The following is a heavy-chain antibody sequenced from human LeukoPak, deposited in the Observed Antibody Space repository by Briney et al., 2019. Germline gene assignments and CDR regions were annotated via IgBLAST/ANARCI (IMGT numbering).Heavy chain of an antibody. CDR1: GGSISSYY. J-gene: IGHJ6*03. Sequence: PSETLSLTCTVSGGSISSYYWSWIRQPPGKGLEWIGSIYYSGSTYYNPSLKSRVTISVDTSKNQFSLKLSSVTAADTAVYYCARVRGQWLANYYYYMDVWGKGTTVTVSS. D-gene: IGHD6-19*01. V-gene: IGHV4-39*07. CDR2: IYYSGST. CDR3: ARVRGQWLANYYYYMDV.